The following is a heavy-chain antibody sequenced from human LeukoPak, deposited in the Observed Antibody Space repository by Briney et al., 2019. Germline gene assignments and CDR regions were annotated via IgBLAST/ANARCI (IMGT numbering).Heavy chain of an antibody. J-gene: IGHJ4*02. CDR3: ARSRGFSYGFNFDY. Sequence: PSQTLSLTCNVSGGSTNSGSFYWSWIRRPAGKGLEWIGRIYSGGHTNYNPSLKSRVTVSADTSKNQFSLNLSSVTAADTAVYYCARSRGFSYGFNFDYWGQGTLVTVSS. D-gene: IGHD5-18*01. V-gene: IGHV4-61*02. CDR1: GGSTNSGSFY. CDR2: IYSGGHT.